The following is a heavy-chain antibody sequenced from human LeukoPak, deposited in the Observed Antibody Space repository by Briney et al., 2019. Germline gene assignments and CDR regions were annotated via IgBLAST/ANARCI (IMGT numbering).Heavy chain of an antibody. D-gene: IGHD4-17*01. CDR3: AKLESIYGDFDAFDI. J-gene: IGHJ3*02. CDR2: IRYDGSNK. CDR1: GFTFSSYG. V-gene: IGHV3-30*02. Sequence: GGSLRLSCAASGFTFSSYGMHWVRQAPGKGLEWVAFIRYDGSNKYYADSVKGRFTISRDNSENTLYLQMNSLRAEDTAVYYCAKLESIYGDFDAFDIWGQGTMVTVSS.